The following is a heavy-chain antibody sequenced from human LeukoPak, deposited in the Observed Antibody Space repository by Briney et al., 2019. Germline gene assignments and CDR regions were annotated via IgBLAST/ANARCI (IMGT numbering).Heavy chain of an antibody. V-gene: IGHV4-30-4*01. Sequence: SQTLSLTCTVSGDSITSGDYYWSWIRQPPGTGLGWMGYIYYSGSTYDNPSLKSRITMSLDTSKNQFSLKLNSVTAADTAVYYCARDHCGGNCYSGSYWYFDLWGRGTLVTVSS. CDR1: GDSITSGDYY. CDR2: IYYSGST. J-gene: IGHJ2*01. CDR3: ARDHCGGNCYSGSYWYFDL. D-gene: IGHD2-21*02.